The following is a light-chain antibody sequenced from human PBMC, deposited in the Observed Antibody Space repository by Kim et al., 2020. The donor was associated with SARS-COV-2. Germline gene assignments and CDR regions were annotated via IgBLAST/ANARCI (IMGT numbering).Light chain of an antibody. CDR3: QQYGSSPPIT. CDR1: QSVSSSY. CDR2: GAA. J-gene: IGKJ5*01. V-gene: IGKV3-20*01. Sequence: PGERATLSCMASQSVSSSYLAWYQQKPGQAPRLLIYGAASSATGIPDRFSGSGSGTDFTLTIIRLEPEDFAVYYCQQYGSSPPITFGQGTRLEIK.